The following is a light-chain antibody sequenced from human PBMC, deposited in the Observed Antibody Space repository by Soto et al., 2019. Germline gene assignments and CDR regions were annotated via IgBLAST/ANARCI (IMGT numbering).Light chain of an antibody. CDR2: EAS. CDR1: QSISSW. Sequence: QLNKNNYTLSASVGDRVTITGRASQSISSWLAWYQQKPGKAPKLLIYEASSLESGVPSRFSGSGSGTEFTLTISILQPDDFTTYYCPEYNSHPCTSAHRTKVDLK. V-gene: IGKV1-5*01. J-gene: IGKJ1*01. CDR3: PEYNSHPCT.